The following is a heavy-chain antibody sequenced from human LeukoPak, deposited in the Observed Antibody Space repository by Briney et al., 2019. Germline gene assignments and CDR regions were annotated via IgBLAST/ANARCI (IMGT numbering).Heavy chain of an antibody. CDR2: IIPIFGTA. CDR1: GGTFSSYA. Sequence: GASVTVSCKASGGTFSSYAISWVRQAPGQGLEWMGGIIPIFGTANYAQKFQGRVTITADESTSTAYMELSSLRSEDAAVYYCAGAYCGGDCYLAEYFQHWGQGTLVTVSS. J-gene: IGHJ1*01. CDR3: AGAYCGGDCYLAEYFQH. V-gene: IGHV1-69*13. D-gene: IGHD2-21*02.